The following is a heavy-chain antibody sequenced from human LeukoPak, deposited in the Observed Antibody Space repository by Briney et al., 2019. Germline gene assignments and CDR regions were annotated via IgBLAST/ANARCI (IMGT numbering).Heavy chain of an antibody. V-gene: IGHV4-38-2*02. CDR3: ARVGTVNYYYGMDV. CDR2: IYHSGST. D-gene: IGHD4-17*01. Sequence: SDTVSITCTVSGYSITSGYFRGWIRQPPGKGLEWIGRIYHSGSTNYNSSLKSRVTISVDTSKNQISLKLNSVTAADTAVYYCARVGTVNYYYGMDVWGKGTTVTVSS. CDR1: GYSITSGYF. J-gene: IGHJ6*04.